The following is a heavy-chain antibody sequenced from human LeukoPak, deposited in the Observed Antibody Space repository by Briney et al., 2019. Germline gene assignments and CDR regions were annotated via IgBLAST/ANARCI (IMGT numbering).Heavy chain of an antibody. CDR1: GVTVGNNY. J-gene: IGHJ4*02. D-gene: IGHD6-6*01. Sequence: GGSLRLSCAASGVTVGNNYMNWVRQAPGKGLEWVSLIYSGGSTHYADPAKGRFTISRDNSKNTLYLQMNSLRVDDTAVYYCARDPPAVAANTYGWGQGTLVTVSS. CDR2: IYSGGST. CDR3: ARDPPAVAANTYG. V-gene: IGHV3-66*01.